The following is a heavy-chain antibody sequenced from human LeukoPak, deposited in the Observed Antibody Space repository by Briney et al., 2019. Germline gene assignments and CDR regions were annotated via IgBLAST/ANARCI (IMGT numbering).Heavy chain of an antibody. CDR1: GYTFSDYD. Sequence: ASVKVSCKASGYTFSDYDINWVRQATGQGLEWMGWINPNSGNAGYAQKFQGRVTMTRDTSISTAYMELSSLRSEDTAVYYCARALAWGGSSYSYYYMDVWDKGTTVTVSS. CDR2: INPNSGNA. CDR3: ARALAWGGSSYSYYYMDV. D-gene: IGHD1-26*01. V-gene: IGHV1-8*01. J-gene: IGHJ6*03.